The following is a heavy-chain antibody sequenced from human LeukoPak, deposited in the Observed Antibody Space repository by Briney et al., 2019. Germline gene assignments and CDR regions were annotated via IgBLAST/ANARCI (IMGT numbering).Heavy chain of an antibody. D-gene: IGHD3-16*01. Sequence: GGSLRLSCVASGFTFSNYWMTWVRQAPGKGLEWVANIKQDGSQEFYVDSVKGRFTISRDDAKNSLYLLQMNSLRAEDTAVYYCAARVGGSSKCDYWGQGTLVTVSS. CDR2: IKQDGSQE. CDR3: AARVGGSSKCDY. V-gene: IGHV3-7*01. J-gene: IGHJ4*02. CDR1: GFTFSNYW.